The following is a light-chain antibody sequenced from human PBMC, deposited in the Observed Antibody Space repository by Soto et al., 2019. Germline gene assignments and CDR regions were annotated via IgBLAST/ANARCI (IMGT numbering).Light chain of an antibody. CDR1: RSVNSN. CDR2: GAS. Sequence: EIVMTQSPGTLSVSPGERATLSCRASRSVNSNLAWYQQKPGQAPRLLIYGASTRATGIPARFSGSGSGTEFTLTISSLQSEDFAVYYCQQYNNWPSLTFGGGTKVEIK. CDR3: QQYNNWPSLT. V-gene: IGKV3-15*01. J-gene: IGKJ4*01.